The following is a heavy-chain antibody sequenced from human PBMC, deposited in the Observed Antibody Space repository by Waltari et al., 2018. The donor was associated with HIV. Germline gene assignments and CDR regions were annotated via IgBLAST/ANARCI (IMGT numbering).Heavy chain of an antibody. V-gene: IGHV1-69*08. CDR1: GGSFTGYI. CDR2: VIPMSGTA. Sequence: QFQLVQSGTGVRTPGSSVQVSCKASGGSFTGYIIHWVRQAPGQGLEWMGRVIPMSGTAMKAQKFQARVTISADKSTTTAYMELTSLRTEDTAVYYCASARETMGVDFDFWGQGTLVTVSS. D-gene: IGHD3-10*01. J-gene: IGHJ4*02. CDR3: ASARETMGVDFDF.